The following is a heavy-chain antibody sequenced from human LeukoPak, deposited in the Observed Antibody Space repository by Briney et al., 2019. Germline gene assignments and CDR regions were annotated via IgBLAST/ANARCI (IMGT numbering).Heavy chain of an antibody. D-gene: IGHD3-3*01. CDR2: INSDGSST. CDR3: ARGDDFWSGYSFDY. Sequence: PGGSLRLSCAASGFTFSSYWMHWVRQAPGKGPVWVSRINSDGSSTSYADSVKGRFTISRDNAKNTLYLQMNSLRAEDTAVYYCARGDDFWSGYSFDYWGQGTLVTVSS. V-gene: IGHV3-74*01. J-gene: IGHJ4*02. CDR1: GFTFSSYW.